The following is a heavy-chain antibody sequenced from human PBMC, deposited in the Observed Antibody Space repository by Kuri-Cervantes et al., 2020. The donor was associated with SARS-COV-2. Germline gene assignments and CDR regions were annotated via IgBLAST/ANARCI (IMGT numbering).Heavy chain of an antibody. CDR1: GFTVSSNY. CDR3: ARDPEYSSGWYERGYYFDY. Sequence: GGSLRLSCAASGFTVSSNYMSWVRQAPGKGLEWVSVIYSGGSTYYADSVKGRFTISRDNPKNTLYLQMNSLRAEDTAVYYCARDPEYSSGWYERGYYFDYWGQGTLVTVSS. V-gene: IGHV3-53*05. CDR2: IYSGGST. D-gene: IGHD6-19*01. J-gene: IGHJ4*02.